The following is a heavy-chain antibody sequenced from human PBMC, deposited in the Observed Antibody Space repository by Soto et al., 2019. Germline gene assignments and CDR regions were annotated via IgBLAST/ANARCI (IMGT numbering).Heavy chain of an antibody. Sequence: SETLSLTCTVSGGSISSSSYYWGWIRQPPGKGLEWIGSIYYSGSTYYNPSLKSRVTISVDTSKNQFSLKLSSVTAADTAVYYCARPEQPGEYPNWFDPWGQGTLVTVSS. J-gene: IGHJ5*02. CDR3: ARPEQPGEYPNWFDP. V-gene: IGHV4-39*01. D-gene: IGHD7-27*01. CDR1: GGSISSSSYY. CDR2: IYYSGST.